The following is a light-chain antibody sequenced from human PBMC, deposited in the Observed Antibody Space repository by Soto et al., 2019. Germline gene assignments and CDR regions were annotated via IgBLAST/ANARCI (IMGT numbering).Light chain of an antibody. J-gene: IGKJ1*01. CDR3: QQYNNCPQT. CDR1: QSVGTN. CDR2: GVS. V-gene: IGKV3-15*01. Sequence: ERVMTQSPVTLSVSPGESVTLSCRASQSVGTNLAWYQQKPGQAPSLLIYGVSTRATGIPTRFSGSGSGRQFTLTISSLQSEDFAVYYCQQYNNCPQTFGQGTKVEIK.